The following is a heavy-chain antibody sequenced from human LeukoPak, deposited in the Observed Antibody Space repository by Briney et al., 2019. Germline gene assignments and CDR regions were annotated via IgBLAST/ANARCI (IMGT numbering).Heavy chain of an antibody. CDR3: ARDLSGVISY. D-gene: IGHD3-10*01. Sequence: SETLSLTCTVTGASISSGGYYWSWIRQHPGKGLEWLGYIYYSGSTYYNPSLKSRVNISLDTSKNQFSLKLSSVTAADTAVYYCARDLSGVISYWGQGTLVTVSS. J-gene: IGHJ4*02. CDR2: IYYSGST. CDR1: GASISSGGYY. V-gene: IGHV4-31*03.